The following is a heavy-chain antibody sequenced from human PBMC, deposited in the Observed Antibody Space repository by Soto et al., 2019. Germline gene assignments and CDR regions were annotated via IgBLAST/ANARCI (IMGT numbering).Heavy chain of an antibody. CDR1: GGTFSSYA. CDR2: IIPIFGTA. D-gene: IGHD4-4*01. J-gene: IGHJ4*02. V-gene: IGHV1-69*06. CDR3: ARVLRNHKPGFDY. Sequence: GASVKVSCKASGGTFSSYAISWVRQAPGQGLEWMGGIIPIFGTANYAQKFQGRVTITADKSTSTAYMELSSLRSEDTAVYYCARVLRNHKPGFDYWGPGILVTVSS.